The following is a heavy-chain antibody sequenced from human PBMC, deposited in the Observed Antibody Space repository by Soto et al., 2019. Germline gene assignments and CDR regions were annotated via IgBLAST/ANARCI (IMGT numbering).Heavy chain of an antibody. CDR1: GYTFTSYY. V-gene: IGHV1-46*03. CDR3: ARGTSLIVVLVAATPDY. Sequence: QVQLVQYGAEVKKPGASVKVSCKASGYTFTSYYMHWVRQAPGQGLEWMGIINPSGGSTSYAQKFQGRVTMTRDTSTSTVYMELSSLRSEDTAVYYCARGTSLIVVLVAATPDYWGQGTLVTVSS. D-gene: IGHD2-15*01. J-gene: IGHJ4*02. CDR2: INPSGGST.